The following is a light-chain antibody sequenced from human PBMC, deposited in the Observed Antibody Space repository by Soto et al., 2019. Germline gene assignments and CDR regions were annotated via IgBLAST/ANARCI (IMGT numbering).Light chain of an antibody. CDR2: GIS. CDR1: QSISNY. Sequence: EIVMTNSPATLSVSPWGIATLSCRASQSISNYLAWYQQKPGQAPRLLIYGISKRATDIPDRFSGSGSGTEFTLTISSLQPEDFATHYCQQHGQWPITFGQATRLENK. CDR3: QQHGQWPIT. J-gene: IGKJ5*01. V-gene: IGKV3D-15*01.